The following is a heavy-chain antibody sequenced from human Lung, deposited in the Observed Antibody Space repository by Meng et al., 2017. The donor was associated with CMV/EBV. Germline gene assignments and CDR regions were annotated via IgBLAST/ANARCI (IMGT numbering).Heavy chain of an antibody. Sequence: GSLRLXCAVYGGSFSGYYWSWIRQPPGKGLEWIGEINHSGSTNYNPSLKSRVTISVDTSKNQFSLKLSSVTAADTAVYYCASIAAAGDTPFDYWGQGNXVTVSS. CDR1: GGSFSGYY. V-gene: IGHV4-34*01. D-gene: IGHD6-13*01. CDR3: ASIAAAGDTPFDY. CDR2: INHSGST. J-gene: IGHJ4*02.